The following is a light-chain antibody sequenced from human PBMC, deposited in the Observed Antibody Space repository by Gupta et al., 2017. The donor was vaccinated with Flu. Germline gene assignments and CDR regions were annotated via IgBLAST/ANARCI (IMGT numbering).Light chain of an antibody. V-gene: IGLV2-11*01. CDR3: CSFTCGYWQ. CDR2: DVR. Sequence: SALTQPRSVSGSPGQSVTISCIGTSYDVGANCYFSCVHHHPGTVPNLIIYDVRRRPSGVPDRFSGSDSATTSYLTVSSLQTDDEEHYHCCSFTCGYWQFGGGTKLTVL. CDR1: SYDVGANCY. J-gene: IGLJ2*01.